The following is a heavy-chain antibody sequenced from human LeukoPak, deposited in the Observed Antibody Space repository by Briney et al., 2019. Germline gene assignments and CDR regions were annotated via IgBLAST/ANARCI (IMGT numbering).Heavy chain of an antibody. J-gene: IGHJ2*01. D-gene: IGHD6-19*01. CDR3: ATNLAVAGNRRYFDL. Sequence: PSETLSLTCTVSGGSISSYYWSWIRQPPGKGLEWIGYIYYSGSTNYNPSLKSRVTISVDTSKNQFSLKLSSVTAADTAVYYCATNLAVAGNRRYFDLWGRGTLVTVSS. V-gene: IGHV4-59*01. CDR2: IYYSGST. CDR1: GGSISSYY.